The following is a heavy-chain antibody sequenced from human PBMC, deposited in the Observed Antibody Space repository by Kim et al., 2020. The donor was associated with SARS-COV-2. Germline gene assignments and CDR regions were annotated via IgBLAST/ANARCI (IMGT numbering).Heavy chain of an antibody. V-gene: IGHV3-23*03. CDR2: IYSGGSST. D-gene: IGHD2-15*01. J-gene: IGHJ6*01. CDR3: AKAEGAIVAQIHYYYYG. Sequence: GGSLRLSCAASGFTFSSYAMSWVRQAPGKGLEWVSVIYSGGSSTYYADSVKGRFTISRDNSKNTLYLQMNSLRAEDKAVYYCAKAEGAIVAQIHYYYYG. CDR1: GFTFSSYA.